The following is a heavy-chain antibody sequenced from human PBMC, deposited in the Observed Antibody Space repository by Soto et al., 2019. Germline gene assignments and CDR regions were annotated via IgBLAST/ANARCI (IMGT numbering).Heavy chain of an antibody. D-gene: IGHD4-17*01. Sequence: GGSLRLSCAASGFTVSSNYMSWVRQAPGKGLEWVSVIYNTGRTYYADSVKGRFTISRDNSKNTLYLQMNSLSAEDTAVYYCARGPADYGDYEDYFDGWGQGTGVTVAS. CDR2: IYNTGRT. CDR3: ARGPADYGDYEDYFDG. CDR1: GFTVSSNY. V-gene: IGHV3-66*01. J-gene: IGHJ4*02.